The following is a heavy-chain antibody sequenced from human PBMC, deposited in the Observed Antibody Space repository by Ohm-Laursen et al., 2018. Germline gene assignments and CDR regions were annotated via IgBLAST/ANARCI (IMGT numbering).Heavy chain of an antibody. V-gene: IGHV1-18*01. Sequence: SVTASCKASGYTFTSYGISWVRQAPGHGLAWMGWISAFNGNTNYAQKLQGRVTMTTDTSTSTAYMELRSLRSDDTAVYYCARDVLGYCSGGSCYGDWFDPWGQGTLVTVSS. J-gene: IGHJ5*02. CDR2: ISAFNGNT. CDR1: GYTFTSYG. D-gene: IGHD2-15*01. CDR3: ARDVLGYCSGGSCYGDWFDP.